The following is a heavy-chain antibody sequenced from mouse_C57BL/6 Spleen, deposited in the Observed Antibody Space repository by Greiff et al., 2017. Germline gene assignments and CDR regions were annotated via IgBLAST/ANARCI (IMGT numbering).Heavy chain of an antibody. V-gene: IGHV5-4*01. CDR2: ISDGGSYS. D-gene: IGHD3-2*02. CDR1: GFTFSSYA. J-gene: IGHJ4*01. CDR3: ARDHSGYGAMDY. Sequence: EVQLVESGGGLVKPGGSLKLSCAASGFTFSSYAMSWVRQTPEKRLEWVATISDGGSYSYSPDNVKGRFPISRANDKNNLYLQMSHLKSEETAMYYCARDHSGYGAMDYWGKGTSVTVSS.